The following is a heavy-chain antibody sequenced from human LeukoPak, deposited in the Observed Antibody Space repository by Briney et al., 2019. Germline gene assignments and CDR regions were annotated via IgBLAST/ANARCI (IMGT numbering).Heavy chain of an antibody. CDR2: INPNSGGT. V-gene: IGHV1-2*02. J-gene: IGHJ4*02. D-gene: IGHD4-17*01. CDR3: ARLHDYGDFDDY. CDR1: GYTFTGYY. Sequence: GASVKVSCKASGYTFTGYYMHWVRQAPGQGLEWMGWINPNSGGTNYAQKFQGRVTMTRDTSISAAYMELSRLRSDDTAVYYCARLHDYGDFDDYWGQGTLVTVSS.